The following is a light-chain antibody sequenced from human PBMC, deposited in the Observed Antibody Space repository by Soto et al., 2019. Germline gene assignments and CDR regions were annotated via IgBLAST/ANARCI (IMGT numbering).Light chain of an antibody. J-gene: IGKJ3*01. CDR3: QQYGSSLDT. CDR2: GAS. CDR1: QSVSSSY. V-gene: IGKV3-20*01. Sequence: EIVLTQSPGTLSLSPGERATLSCRASQSVSSSYLAWYQQKPGQAPRLLIYGASSRATGIPDRFSGSGSGTDFTLTISRLEPEDVAVYYCQQYGSSLDTFGPGTKVDI.